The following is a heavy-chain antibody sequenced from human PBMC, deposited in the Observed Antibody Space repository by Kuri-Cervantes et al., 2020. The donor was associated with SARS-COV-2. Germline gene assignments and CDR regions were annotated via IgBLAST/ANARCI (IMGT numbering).Heavy chain of an antibody. J-gene: IGHJ4*02. V-gene: IGHV4-59*01. Sequence: SETLSLTCTVSGGSISSYYWSWIRQPPGKGLEWIGYIYYSGSTNYNPSLKSRVTISVDTSKNQFSLRLSSVTAADTAVYYCASSPGGSLPGAHYFDYWGQGTLVTVSS. CDR3: ASSPGGSLPGAHYFDY. CDR1: GGSISSYY. CDR2: IYYSGST. D-gene: IGHD3-16*01.